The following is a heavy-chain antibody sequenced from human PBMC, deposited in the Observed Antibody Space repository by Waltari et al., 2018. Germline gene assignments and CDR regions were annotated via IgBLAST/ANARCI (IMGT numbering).Heavy chain of an antibody. Sequence: QVQLQESGPGLVKPSETLSLTCTVSGGSISSYYWSWIRQPAGKGLEWIGRIYTSGSTNYNPSLKSRVTMSVDTSKNQFSLKLSSVTAADTAVYYCASKTAEIDLDAFDIWGQGTMVTVSS. V-gene: IGHV4-4*07. CDR2: IYTSGST. J-gene: IGHJ3*02. CDR3: ASKTAEIDLDAFDI. CDR1: GGSISSYY.